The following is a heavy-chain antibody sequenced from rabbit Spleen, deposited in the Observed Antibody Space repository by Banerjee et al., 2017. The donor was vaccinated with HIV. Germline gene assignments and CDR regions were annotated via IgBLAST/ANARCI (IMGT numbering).Heavy chain of an antibody. CDR1: GFSFSSSYY. CDR3: ARGYDDYGDGAFNL. V-gene: IGHV1S40*01. Sequence: QSLEESGGDLVKPGASLTLTCTASGFSFSSSYYMCWVRQAPGKGLEWIACIYAGSSGSTYYASWAKGRFTISKTSSTTVTLQMTSLTAADTATYFCARGYDDYGDGAFNLWGPGTLVTVS. CDR2: IYAGSSGST. D-gene: IGHD2-1*01. J-gene: IGHJ4*01.